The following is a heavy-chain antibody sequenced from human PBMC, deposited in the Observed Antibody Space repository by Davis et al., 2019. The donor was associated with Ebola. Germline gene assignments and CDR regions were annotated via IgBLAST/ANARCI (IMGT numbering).Heavy chain of an antibody. CDR3: ARGITMVRENNWFDP. Sequence: ASVKVSCKASGYTFTTYGISWVRQAPGQGLEWMGWISAYNGNTNYAHKLQGRVTMTTDTSTSTAYMELRSLRSDDTAVYYCARGITMVRENNWFDPWGQGTLVTVSS. D-gene: IGHD3-10*01. J-gene: IGHJ5*02. V-gene: IGHV1-18*01. CDR1: GYTFTTYG. CDR2: ISAYNGNT.